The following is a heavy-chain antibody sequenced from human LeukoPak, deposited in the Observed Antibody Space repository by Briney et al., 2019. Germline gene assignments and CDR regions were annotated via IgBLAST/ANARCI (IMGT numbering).Heavy chain of an antibody. Sequence: SETLSLTCAVYGGSSSGYYWSWIRQPPGKGLEWIGEINHSGSTNYNPSLKSRVTISVDTSKNQFSLKLSSVTAADTAVYYCARVLIVVVHGYNWFDPWGQGTLVTVSS. CDR2: INHSGST. CDR3: ARVLIVVVHGYNWFDP. CDR1: GGSSSGYY. J-gene: IGHJ5*02. V-gene: IGHV4-34*01. D-gene: IGHD2-2*01.